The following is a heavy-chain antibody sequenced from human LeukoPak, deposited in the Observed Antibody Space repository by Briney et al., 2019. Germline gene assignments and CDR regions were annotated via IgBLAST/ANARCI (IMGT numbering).Heavy chain of an antibody. CDR1: GGTFSSYA. CDR2: IIPILGIA. D-gene: IGHD5-18*01. V-gene: IGHV1-69*04. Sequence: SVKVSCKASGGTFSSYAISWVRQAPGQGLEWMGRIIPILGIANYAQKFQGRVTITADKSTSTAYMELSSLRSEDTAVYYCAKGGGYSYGHQSADYYYYYGMDVWGQGTTVTISS. J-gene: IGHJ6*02. CDR3: AKGGGYSYGHQSADYYYYYGMDV.